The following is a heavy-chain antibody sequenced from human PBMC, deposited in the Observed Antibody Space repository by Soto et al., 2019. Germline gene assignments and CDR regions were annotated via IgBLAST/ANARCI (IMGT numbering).Heavy chain of an antibody. D-gene: IGHD6-13*01. V-gene: IGHV3-23*01. J-gene: IGHJ4*02. Sequence: GESLSLTCASSGFTFSAYVMSCVRQAPGKGLEWVSSITGSGGGTYYADSVKGRFTVSRDNSKNTVYLQMNSLRGEDTAVYYCAKLTAAWGQGTLVTVSS. CDR1: GFTFSAYV. CDR2: ITGSGGGT. CDR3: AKLTAA.